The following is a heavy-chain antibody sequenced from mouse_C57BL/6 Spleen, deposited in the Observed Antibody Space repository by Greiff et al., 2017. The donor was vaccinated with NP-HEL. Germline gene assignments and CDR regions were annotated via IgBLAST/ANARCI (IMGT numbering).Heavy chain of an antibody. J-gene: IGHJ2*01. Sequence: EVHLVESGGGLVQPGGSLSLSCAASGFTFTDYYMSWVRQPPGKALEWLGFIRNKANGYTTEYSASVKGRFTISRDNSQSILYLQMNALRAEDSATYYCARYKGHYYGSSSGPYFDYWGQGTTLTVSS. CDR3: ARYKGHYYGSSSGPYFDY. V-gene: IGHV7-3*01. CDR2: IRNKANGYTT. D-gene: IGHD1-1*01. CDR1: GFTFTDYY.